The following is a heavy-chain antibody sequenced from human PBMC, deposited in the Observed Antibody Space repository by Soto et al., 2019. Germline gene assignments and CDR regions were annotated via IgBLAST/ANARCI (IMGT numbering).Heavy chain of an antibody. D-gene: IGHD3-3*01. Sequence: ASVKVSCKASGYTFTSYDINWVRQATGQGLEWMGWMNPNSGNTGYAQKLQGRVTMTTNTSTSTAYMELSRLRSDDTAVYYCARDYYGDFDYWGQGTLVTVSS. V-gene: IGHV1-8*01. CDR3: ARDYYGDFDY. CDR1: GYTFTSYD. J-gene: IGHJ4*02. CDR2: MNPNSGNT.